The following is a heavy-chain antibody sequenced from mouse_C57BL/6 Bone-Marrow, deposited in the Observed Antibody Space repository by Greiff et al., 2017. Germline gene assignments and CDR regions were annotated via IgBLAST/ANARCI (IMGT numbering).Heavy chain of an antibody. D-gene: IGHD1-1*01. Sequence: VQLQQPGAELVRPGSSVKLSCKASGYTFTSYWMHWVKQRPIQGLEWIGNIDPSDSETHYNQKFTGKATLTVDKSSSTAYMQLSSLTSEDSAVYYCARSLITTVVATDYWGQGSTLTVSS. CDR1: GYTFTSYW. J-gene: IGHJ2*01. CDR3: ARSLITTVVATDY. V-gene: IGHV1-52*01. CDR2: IDPSDSET.